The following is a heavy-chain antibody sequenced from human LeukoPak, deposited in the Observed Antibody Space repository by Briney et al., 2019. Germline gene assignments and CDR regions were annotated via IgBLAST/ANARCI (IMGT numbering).Heavy chain of an antibody. V-gene: IGHV1-8*01. CDR3: ARMSIQLWSGVDY. CDR1: GYTFTSYG. Sequence: ASVKVSCKASGYTFTSYGINWVRQATGQGLEWMGWMNPNSGNTGYAQKFQGRVTMTRNTSISTAYMELSSLRSEDTAVYYCARMSIQLWSGVDYWGQGTLVTVSS. CDR2: MNPNSGNT. D-gene: IGHD5-18*01. J-gene: IGHJ4*02.